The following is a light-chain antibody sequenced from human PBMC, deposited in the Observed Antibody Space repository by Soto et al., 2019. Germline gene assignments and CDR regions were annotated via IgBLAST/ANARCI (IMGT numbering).Light chain of an antibody. CDR2: KAS. CDR3: QQYNPYSPWT. J-gene: IGKJ1*01. CDR1: QSIPGW. V-gene: IGKV1-5*03. Sequence: DIQMTQSPPTLSASVGDRVTISCRASQSIPGWLAWFQQKPGKAPKLLISKASKLESGVPSRFSGSGSGTDFTLTISGLQPDDFATYYCQQYNPYSPWTFGQGTKVEIK.